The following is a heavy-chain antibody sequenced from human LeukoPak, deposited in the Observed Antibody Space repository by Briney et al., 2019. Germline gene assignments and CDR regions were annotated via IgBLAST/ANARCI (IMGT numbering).Heavy chain of an antibody. J-gene: IGHJ6*03. CDR1: HGSINSVGFY. V-gene: IGHV4-61*02. CDR3: ARERGDVASGGQNYYFYMDV. CDR2: IYTSGST. Sequence: SETLSLTCTVSHGSINSVGFYWSWIRPAADKGLEWIGRIYTSGSTHYNPSLKSRATISKDASKIHFYLNLKSVSAADTAVYYGARERGDVASGGQNYYFYMDVWGKGTTVTVSS. D-gene: IGHD3-16*01.